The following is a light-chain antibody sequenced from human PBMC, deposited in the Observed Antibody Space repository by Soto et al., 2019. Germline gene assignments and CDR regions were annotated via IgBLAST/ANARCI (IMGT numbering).Light chain of an antibody. V-gene: IGLV1-44*01. CDR1: SSNIGSNT. J-gene: IGLJ1*01. Sequence: QSALTQPPSASGTPGQRVTISCSGSSSNIGSNTVIWYQQLPGTAPKLLIYSNNQRPSGVPDRFSGSKSGTSASLPISGLQSEDEGDYYCAAWDVSLNGYVVGTRTRAPS. CDR2: SNN. CDR3: AAWDVSLNGYV.